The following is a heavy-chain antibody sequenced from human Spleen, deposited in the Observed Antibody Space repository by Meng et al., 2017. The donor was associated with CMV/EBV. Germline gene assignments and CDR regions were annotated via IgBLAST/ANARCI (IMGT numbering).Heavy chain of an antibody. Sequence: SETLSLTCAVYGVSFSGYYWSWIRQPPGKGLEWIGEINHSGSTNYNPSLKSRVTITVDTSKNQFSLKLSSVTAADTAVYYWARDYSSSSKGMDVWGQGTTVTVSS. CDR1: GVSFSGYY. V-gene: IGHV4-34*01. J-gene: IGHJ6*02. D-gene: IGHD6-6*01. CDR2: INHSGST. CDR3: ARDYSSSSKGMDV.